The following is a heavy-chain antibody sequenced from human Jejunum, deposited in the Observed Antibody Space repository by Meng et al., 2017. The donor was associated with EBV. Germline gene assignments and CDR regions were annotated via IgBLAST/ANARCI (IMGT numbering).Heavy chain of an antibody. J-gene: IGHJ4*02. CDR2: IYWDDDK. CDR3: AHRLRSGSPWAWGYFDY. Sequence: QISLKESCPTLVQPTQTLTLTCTFSGFSLSTSGVGVGWIRQPPGKALEWLALIYWDDDKRYSPYLKNRLTITKDTSKNQVVLTMTNMDPVDTATYYCAHRLRSGSPWAWGYFDYWGQGTLVTVSS. D-gene: IGHD3-10*01. CDR1: GFSLSTSGVG. V-gene: IGHV2-5*02.